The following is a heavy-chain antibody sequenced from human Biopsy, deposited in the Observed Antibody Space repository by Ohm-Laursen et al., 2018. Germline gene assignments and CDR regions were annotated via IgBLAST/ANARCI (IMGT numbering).Heavy chain of an antibody. CDR3: GRAVRNQLLTDP. J-gene: IGHJ5*02. D-gene: IGHD1-7*01. CDR1: GYTFTSYD. V-gene: IGHV1-8*01. CDR2: LNPVSGNS. Sequence: KVSCKASGYTFTSYDITWVRQASGQGPEWIGWLNPVSGNSNFGQKFRGRVTVTSDTSISTAYMELSGLTSDDTATYYCGRAVRNQLLTDPWGQGTLVTVTS.